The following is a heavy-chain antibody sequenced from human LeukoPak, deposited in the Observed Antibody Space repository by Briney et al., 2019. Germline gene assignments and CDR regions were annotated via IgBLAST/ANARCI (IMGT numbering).Heavy chain of an antibody. D-gene: IGHD3-3*01. Sequence: SETLSLTCTIAGRSISSYYWRSIRQPPGKGLEWIGYIYYSGNTNYHPSLKSRVTISGDTSKNQFSLKLSSVTAADTAVYYCARAWRGRTVPFDYWGQGTLVTVSS. CDR2: IYYSGNT. CDR3: ARAWRGRTVPFDY. CDR1: GRSISSYY. J-gene: IGHJ4*02. V-gene: IGHV4-59*01.